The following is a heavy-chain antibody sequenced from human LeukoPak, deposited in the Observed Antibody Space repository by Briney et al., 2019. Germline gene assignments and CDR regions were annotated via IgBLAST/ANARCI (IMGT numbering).Heavy chain of an antibody. D-gene: IGHD6-19*01. J-gene: IGHJ4*02. CDR3: ARRGKKQWLYGGNYFDY. Sequence: ETLSLTCAVYGGSFSGYYRSWIRQPPGKGLEWIGEINHSGSTNYNPSLKSRVTISVDTSKNQFSLKLSSVTAADTAVYYCARRGKKQWLYGGNYFDYWGQGTLVTVSS. CDR2: INHSGST. CDR1: GGSFSGYY. V-gene: IGHV4-34*01.